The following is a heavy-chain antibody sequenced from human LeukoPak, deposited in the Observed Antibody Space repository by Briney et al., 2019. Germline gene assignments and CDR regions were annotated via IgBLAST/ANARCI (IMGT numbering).Heavy chain of an antibody. CDR2: ISYDGSNK. J-gene: IGHJ6*02. V-gene: IGHV3-30*04. Sequence: PGRSLRLSCAASGFTFSSYAMHWVRQAPGKGLEWVAVISYDGSNKYYADSVKGRFTISRDNSKNTLYLQMSSLRAEDTAVYYCAREYYCSGGSCYSTFMDVWGQGTTVTVSS. CDR1: GFTFSSYA. D-gene: IGHD2-15*01. CDR3: AREYYCSGGSCYSTFMDV.